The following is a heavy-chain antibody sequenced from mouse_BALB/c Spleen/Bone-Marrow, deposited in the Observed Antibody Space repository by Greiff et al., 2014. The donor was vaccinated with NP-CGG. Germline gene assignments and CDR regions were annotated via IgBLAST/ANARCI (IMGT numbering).Heavy chain of an antibody. J-gene: IGHJ4*01. CDR2: IHYSGTT. Sequence: EVKLMESGPDLVKPSLSLSLTCTVTGYSITSDYSWHWIRQFPGNKLEWMGYIHYSGTTVYNPSLKSRISITRDTSNNQFFLQLNSVTTEDTATYYCARFAGTPYTMDYWGQGTSVTVSS. CDR1: GYSITSDYS. CDR3: ARFAGTPYTMDY. D-gene: IGHD4-1*01. V-gene: IGHV3-1*02.